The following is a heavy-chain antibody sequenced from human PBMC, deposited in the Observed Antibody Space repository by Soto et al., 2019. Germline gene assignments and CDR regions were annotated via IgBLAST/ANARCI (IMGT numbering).Heavy chain of an antibody. D-gene: IGHD2-2*01. CDR3: ARVGYCSSTPCWPLGYFEY. Sequence: SETLSLTCTVSGGPISCGGYYWSWIPQHPGKGLEWVGYIYYSGSTYYNPSLKSRVTISVDTSENQFSLKLTSVTAADTAVYYCARVGYCSSTPCWPLGYFEYWGQGTLVTVSS. J-gene: IGHJ4*02. CDR2: IYYSGST. V-gene: IGHV4-31*03. CDR1: GGPISCGGYY.